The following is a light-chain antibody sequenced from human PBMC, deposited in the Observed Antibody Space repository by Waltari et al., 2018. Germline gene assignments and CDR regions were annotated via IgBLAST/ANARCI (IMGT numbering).Light chain of an antibody. Sequence: QSALTPPASVSGSPGQSVTISCTGTSRAVGGFNYVPWDQQHPGRTPKVMIYDVSNRPSGVSNRFSGSKSGNTASLTISGLQAEDEADYYCSSFTGSSTLVFGGGTKLTVL. V-gene: IGLV2-14*03. CDR2: DVS. CDR3: SSFTGSSTLV. J-gene: IGLJ2*01. CDR1: SRAVGGFNY.